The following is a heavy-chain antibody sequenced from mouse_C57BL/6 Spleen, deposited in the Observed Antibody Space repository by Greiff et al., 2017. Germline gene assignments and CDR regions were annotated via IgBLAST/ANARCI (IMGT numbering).Heavy chain of an antibody. CDR2: IDPSDSYT. J-gene: IGHJ1*03. CDR3: ARRATVVALKPWYFDV. Sequence: QVQLKQPGAELVMPGASVKLSCKASGYTFTSYWMHWVKQRPGQGLEWIGEIDPSDSYTNYNQKFKGKSTLTVDKSSSTAYMQLSSLTSEDSAVYYCARRATVVALKPWYFDVWGTGTTVTVSA. D-gene: IGHD1-1*01. V-gene: IGHV1-69*01. CDR1: GYTFTSYW.